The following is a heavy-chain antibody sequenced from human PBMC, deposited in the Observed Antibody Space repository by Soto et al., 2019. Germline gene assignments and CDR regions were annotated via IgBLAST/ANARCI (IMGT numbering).Heavy chain of an antibody. CDR3: AKDQIAARPAYYFDY. D-gene: IGHD6-6*01. V-gene: IGHV3-30*18. CDR2: ISHDGTNK. CDR1: GFTFSSYG. J-gene: IGHJ4*02. Sequence: QVQLVESGGGVVQPGRSLRLSCAASGFTFSSYGMHWVRQAPGKGLEWVAVISHDGTNKYHADSVKGRFTISRDNSKNTLYLQMNSLRAEDTAVYCCAKDQIAARPAYYFDYWGQGTLVTVSS.